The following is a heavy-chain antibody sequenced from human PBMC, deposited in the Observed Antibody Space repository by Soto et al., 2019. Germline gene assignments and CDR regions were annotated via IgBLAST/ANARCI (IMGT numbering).Heavy chain of an antibody. V-gene: IGHV1-2*02. CDR1: GYAFNTYY. CDR3: ARQYCGGDCHGLYFFSDGMDV. CDR2: VVPNSGGS. J-gene: IGHJ6*02. Sequence: QVQLVQSGTEVKKPGASVKVSCRASGYAFNTYYLHWMRQAPGQTLEWMGLVVPNSGGSNYAQKFNGRLTLTRDKSTSTVYMELSSLTSDDTAVYYCARQYCGGDCHGLYFFSDGMDVWGQGTTVTVSS. D-gene: IGHD2-21*02.